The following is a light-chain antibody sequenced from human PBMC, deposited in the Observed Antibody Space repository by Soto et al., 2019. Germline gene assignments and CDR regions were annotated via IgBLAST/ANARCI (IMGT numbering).Light chain of an antibody. J-gene: IGKJ5*01. V-gene: IGKV3-15*01. CDR1: QSISDT. Sequence: EIVMTQSPATLSVSPGGRATLSCRASQSISDTLAWYQQKPGQAPRLLIHGASTRATGFPARFSGSGSGTDFTLTISSLEPEDFAVYYCQQRSNWITFDQGTRLEIK. CDR2: GAS. CDR3: QQRSNWIT.